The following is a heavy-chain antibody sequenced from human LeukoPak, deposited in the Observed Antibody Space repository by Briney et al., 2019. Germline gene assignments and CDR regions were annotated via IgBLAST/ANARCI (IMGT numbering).Heavy chain of an antibody. J-gene: IGHJ4*02. CDR1: GYSFTSYW. CDR2: FDPSDSYT. CDR3: ARLVNYDGSGQKIFDY. V-gene: IGHV5-10-1*01. D-gene: IGHD3-22*01. Sequence: LGESLKISCKGSGYSFTSYWINWVRQMPGKGLECMGAFDPSDSYTNYSPSFQGHVTISADKSIYTASLQWSSLKASDTAMYYCARLVNYDGSGQKIFDYWGQGTLVNVSS.